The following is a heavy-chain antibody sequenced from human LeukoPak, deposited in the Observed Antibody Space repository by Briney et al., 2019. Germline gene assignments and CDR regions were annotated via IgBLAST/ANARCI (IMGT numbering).Heavy chain of an antibody. J-gene: IGHJ4*02. D-gene: IGHD6-6*01. CDR2: IDTSSATI. V-gene: IGHV3-48*01. CDR1: GFTFSSYS. CDR3: ARGEGYSSSPRPLRLDY. Sequence: GGSLRLSCAASGFTFSSYSMNWVRQAPGKGLEWISYIDTSSATIYYADSVKGRFTISRDNAKNSLYLQMNSLRAEDTAVYYCARGEGYSSSPRPLRLDYWGQGTLVTVSS.